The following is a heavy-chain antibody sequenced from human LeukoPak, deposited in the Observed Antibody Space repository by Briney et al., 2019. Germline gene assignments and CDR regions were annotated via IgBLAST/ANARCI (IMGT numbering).Heavy chain of an antibody. CDR1: GGSFTSYC. Sequence: SSETLSLTCTVSGGSFTSYCWSWIRQPPGKGLEWIGYIYTSGTTKYNPSLKSRVTILVDTSKNQFSLKLSSVTAADTAVYYCARFLTVSQFDYWGQGTLVTVSS. D-gene: IGHD3-22*01. V-gene: IGHV4-4*09. J-gene: IGHJ4*02. CDR3: ARFLTVSQFDY. CDR2: IYTSGTT.